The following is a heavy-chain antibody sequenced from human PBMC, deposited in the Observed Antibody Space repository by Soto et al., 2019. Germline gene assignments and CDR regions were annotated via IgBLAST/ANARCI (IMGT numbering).Heavy chain of an antibody. CDR3: VKGRAGTETDAFDY. CDR1: GFTFSTLT. J-gene: IGHJ4*02. CDR2: ISSNGGST. Sequence: GGSLRLSCSASGFTFSTLTMHWVRQAPGNGLEYISSISSNGGSTYYADSVKGRSTISRDNSKNTLYLQMNSLRAEDTAVYYCVKGRAGTETDAFDYWGQGNMVTVSS. D-gene: IGHD1-7*01. V-gene: IGHV3-64D*08.